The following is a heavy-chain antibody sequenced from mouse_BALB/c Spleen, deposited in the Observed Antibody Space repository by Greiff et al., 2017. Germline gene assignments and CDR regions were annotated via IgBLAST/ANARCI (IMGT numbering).Heavy chain of an antibody. CDR3: ARLTSSYAMDY. J-gene: IGHJ4*01. D-gene: IGHD1-1*01. V-gene: IGHV5-4*02. CDR1: GFTFSDYY. Sequence: EVKLVESGGGLVKPGGSLKLSCAASGFTFSDYYMYWVRQTPEKRLEWVATISDGGSYTYYPDSVKGRFTISRDNAKNNLYLQMSSLKSEDTAMYYCARLTSSYAMDYWGQGTSVTVSS. CDR2: ISDGGSYT.